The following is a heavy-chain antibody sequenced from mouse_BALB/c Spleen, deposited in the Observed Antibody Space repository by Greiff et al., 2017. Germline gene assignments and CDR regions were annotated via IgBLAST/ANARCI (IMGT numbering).Heavy chain of an antibody. V-gene: IGHV1-54*01. J-gene: IGHJ4*01. D-gene: IGHD1-1*02. Sequence: VQLQQSGAELVRPGTSVKVSCKASGYAFTNYLIEWVKQRPGQGLEWIGVINPGSGGTNYNEKFKGKATLTADKSSSTAYMQLSSLTSDDSAVYFCARLWSYAMDYWGQGTSVTVSS. CDR1: GYAFTNYL. CDR3: ARLWSYAMDY. CDR2: INPGSGGT.